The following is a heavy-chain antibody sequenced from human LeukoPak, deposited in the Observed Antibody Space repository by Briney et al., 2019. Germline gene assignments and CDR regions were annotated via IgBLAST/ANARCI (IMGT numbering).Heavy chain of an antibody. D-gene: IGHD2-2*01. V-gene: IGHV4-59*08. CDR3: ARHRSSTSCYPAFNAFDT. Sequence: SETLSLTRTVSGGSISSYYWSWTRQPPGKGLEWIGYIYYSGSTNYNPSLKSRVTISVDTSKNQFSLKLSSVTAADTAVYYCARHRSSTSCYPAFNAFDTWGQGTMVTASS. J-gene: IGHJ3*02. CDR2: IYYSGST. CDR1: GGSISSYY.